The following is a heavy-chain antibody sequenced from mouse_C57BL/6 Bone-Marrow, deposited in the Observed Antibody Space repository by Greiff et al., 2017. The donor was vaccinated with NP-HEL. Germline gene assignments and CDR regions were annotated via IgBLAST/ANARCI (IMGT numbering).Heavy chain of an antibody. V-gene: IGHV5-6*02. Sequence: EVKLVESGGDLVKPGGSLKLSCAASGFTFSSYGMSWVRPTPDNRLEWVATISSGGSYTYYPDSVKGRFNLSHDNAKNTLYWQMSSLKSEDTAMYYCASPYDYDVAWFAYWGQGTLVTVSA. CDR1: GFTFSSYG. D-gene: IGHD2-4*01. CDR3: ASPYDYDVAWFAY. J-gene: IGHJ3*01. CDR2: ISSGGSYT.